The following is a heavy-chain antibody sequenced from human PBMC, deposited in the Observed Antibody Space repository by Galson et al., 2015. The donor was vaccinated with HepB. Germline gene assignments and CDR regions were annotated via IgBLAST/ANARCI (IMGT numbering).Heavy chain of an antibody. CDR2: ISYDGSNK. CDR1: GFTFSSYG. Sequence: SLRLSCAASGFTFSSYGMHWVRQAPGKGLEWVAVISYDGSNKYYADSVKGRFTISRDNSKNTLYLQMNSLRAEDTAVYYCAKGEGAVAGTDDYWGQGTLVTVSS. D-gene: IGHD6-19*01. CDR3: AKGEGAVAGTDDY. J-gene: IGHJ4*02. V-gene: IGHV3-30*18.